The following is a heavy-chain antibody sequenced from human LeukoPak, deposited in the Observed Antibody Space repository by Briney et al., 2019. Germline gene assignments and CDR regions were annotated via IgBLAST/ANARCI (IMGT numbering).Heavy chain of an antibody. CDR1: GYTFTSYD. J-gene: IGHJ3*02. D-gene: IGHD3-3*01. V-gene: IGHV1-8*01. CDR2: MNPNSGNT. CDR3: AGAYYDFWSGPYDAFDI. Sequence: ASVKVSCKASGYTFTSYDINWVRQATGQGLEWMGWMNPNSGNTGYAQKFQGRVTMTRITSISTAYMELSSLRSEDTAVYYCAGAYYDFWSGPYDAFDIWGQGTMVTVSS.